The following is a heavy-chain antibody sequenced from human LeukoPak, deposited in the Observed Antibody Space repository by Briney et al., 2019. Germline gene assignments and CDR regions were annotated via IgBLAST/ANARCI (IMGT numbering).Heavy chain of an antibody. D-gene: IGHD1-1*01. CDR2: IRYDGSNE. CDR3: ANRLEYHFDY. CDR1: GFTFSTYG. Sequence: GGSLRLSCAASGFTFSTYGMHWVRQAPGKGLEWVAFIRYDGSNEHYADSVKGRFTISRDNSKNTLYLQMNSLRAEDTAVYYCANRLEYHFDYWGQGTLVTVSS. V-gene: IGHV3-30*02. J-gene: IGHJ4*02.